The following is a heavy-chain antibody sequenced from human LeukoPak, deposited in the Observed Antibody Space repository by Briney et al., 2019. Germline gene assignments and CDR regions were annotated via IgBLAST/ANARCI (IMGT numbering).Heavy chain of an antibody. CDR1: GGSISSSSYY. V-gene: IGHV4-39*01. J-gene: IGHJ4*02. CDR2: IYYSGST. D-gene: IGHD3-22*01. CDR3: ARGGDSMIVVGPFDY. Sequence: SETLSLTCTVSGGSISSSSYYWGWIRQPPGKGLEWIGSIYYSGSTYYIPSLKSRVTISVDTSKNQFSLKLSSVTAADTAVYYCARGGDSMIVVGPFDYWGQGTLVTVSS.